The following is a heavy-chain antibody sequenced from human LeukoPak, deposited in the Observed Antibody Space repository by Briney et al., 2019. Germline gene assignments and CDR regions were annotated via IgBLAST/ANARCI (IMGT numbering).Heavy chain of an antibody. J-gene: IGHJ4*02. Sequence: PGGSLRLSCAASGFTFSSNWMHWVRQAPGKGLVWVSRINEDGSTTNYADSVKGRSTIFRDNAKNTLYLQMNSLRAEDTALYYCARDVYSSTPNFFEYWGQGTRVTVSS. CDR2: INEDGSTT. CDR1: GFTFSSNW. D-gene: IGHD6-19*01. CDR3: ARDVYSSTPNFFEY. V-gene: IGHV3-74*01.